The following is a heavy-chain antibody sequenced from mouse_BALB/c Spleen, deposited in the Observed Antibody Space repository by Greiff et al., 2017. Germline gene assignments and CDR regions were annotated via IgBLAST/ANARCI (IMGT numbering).Heavy chain of an antibody. CDR2: ILPGSGST. J-gene: IGHJ4*01. Sequence: VQLQQSGAELMKPGASVKISCKATGYTFSSYWIEWVKQRPGHGLEWIGEILPGSGSTNYNEKFKGKATFTADTSSNTAYMQLSSLTSEDSAVYYCARRLRRYYYAMDYWGQGTSVTVSS. D-gene: IGHD1-2*01. V-gene: IGHV1-9*01. CDR1: GYTFSSYW. CDR3: ARRLRRYYYAMDY.